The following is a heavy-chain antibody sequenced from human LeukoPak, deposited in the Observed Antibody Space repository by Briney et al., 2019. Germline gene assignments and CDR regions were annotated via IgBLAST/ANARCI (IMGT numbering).Heavy chain of an antibody. J-gene: IGHJ4*02. Sequence: PSETLSLTCAVYGGSFSGYYWSWIRQPPGKGLEWIGETNHSGSTNYNPSLKSRVTISVDTSKNQFSLKLSSVTAADTAVYYCARGLYSSSWLDYWGQGTLVTVSS. CDR2: TNHSGST. CDR3: ARGLYSSSWLDY. V-gene: IGHV4-34*01. CDR1: GGSFSGYY. D-gene: IGHD6-13*01.